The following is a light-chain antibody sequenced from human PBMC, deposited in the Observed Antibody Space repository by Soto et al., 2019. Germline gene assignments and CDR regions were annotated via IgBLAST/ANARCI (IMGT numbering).Light chain of an antibody. Sequence: QSALTQPASVSGSPGQSITISCTGTSSDVGGYNYVSWYQQHPGKAPKLMIYDASTRPSGVSNRFSGSKSGNTASLTISGLQAEDEADYYCSSYTSSSTLVVFGTGTKLTVL. CDR3: SSYTSSSTLVV. V-gene: IGLV2-14*01. J-gene: IGLJ1*01. CDR1: SSDVGGYNY. CDR2: DAS.